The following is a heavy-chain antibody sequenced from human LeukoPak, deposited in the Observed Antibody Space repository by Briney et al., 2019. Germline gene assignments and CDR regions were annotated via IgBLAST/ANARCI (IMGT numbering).Heavy chain of an antibody. V-gene: IGHV4-59*01. CDR1: GGSISSYY. CDR3: ARAEWLLLRFDAFDI. J-gene: IGHJ3*02. D-gene: IGHD3-22*01. Sequence: SETLSLTCTVSGGSISSYYWSWIRQPPAKGLEWIGYIYYSGSTNYNPSLKSRVTISVDTSKNQFSLKLSSVTAADTAVYYCARAEWLLLRFDAFDIWGQGTMVTVSS. CDR2: IYYSGST.